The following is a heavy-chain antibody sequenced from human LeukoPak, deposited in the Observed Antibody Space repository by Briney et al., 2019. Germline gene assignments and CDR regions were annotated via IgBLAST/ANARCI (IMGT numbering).Heavy chain of an antibody. CDR2: IYYSGST. D-gene: IGHD2-2*01. V-gene: IGHV4-30-4*08. J-gene: IGHJ3*02. Sequence: PSQTLSLTCTVSGGSISSGYYYWSWIPQPPGKGLEWNGYIYYSGSTYYNPSLKSRVTISVDTSKNQFSLKLSSVTAADTAVHYCARDYCSSTSCSFAFDIWGQGTMVTVSS. CDR3: ARDYCSSTSCSFAFDI. CDR1: GGSISSGYYY.